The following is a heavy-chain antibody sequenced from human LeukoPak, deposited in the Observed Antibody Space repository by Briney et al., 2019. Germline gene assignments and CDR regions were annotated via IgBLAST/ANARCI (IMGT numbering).Heavy chain of an antibody. J-gene: IGHJ3*02. V-gene: IGHV3-66*01. CDR1: GFTVSSIY. D-gene: IGHD1-26*01. CDR3: AREVGATNSFDI. CDR2: IYSGGST. Sequence: GGSLRLSCAASGFTVSSIYMSWVRQAPGKGLEWVSVIYSGGSTYYADSVKGRFTISRDNSKNTLYLQMNSLRAEDTAVYYCAREVGATNSFDIWGQGTMVTVSS.